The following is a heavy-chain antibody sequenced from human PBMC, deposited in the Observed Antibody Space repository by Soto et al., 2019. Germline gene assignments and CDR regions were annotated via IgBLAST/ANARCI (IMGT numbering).Heavy chain of an antibody. V-gene: IGHV1-46*03. Sequence: ASVKVSCKASGYTFTSYYMHWVRQAPGQGLEWMGIINPSGGSTSYAQKFQGRVTMTRDTSTSTVYMELSSLRSEDTAVYYCARGRAVSVVVTAAFDYWGQGTLVTVSS. D-gene: IGHD2-21*02. CDR2: INPSGGST. CDR1: GYTFTSYY. CDR3: ARGRAVSVVVTAAFDY. J-gene: IGHJ4*02.